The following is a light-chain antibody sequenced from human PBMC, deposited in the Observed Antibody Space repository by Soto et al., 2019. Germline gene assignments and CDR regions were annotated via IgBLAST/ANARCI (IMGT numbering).Light chain of an antibody. J-gene: IGKJ1*01. Sequence: EIVLTQSPGTLSLSPGERATLSCRASQSVNSRYFAWYQQKPGQAPRLLIYGASSRATGIPDRFSGSGSGTDFTLTISRLDPEDFAVYYCQHYGSSQTFGQGTKVEIK. CDR3: QHYGSSQT. CDR2: GAS. CDR1: QSVNSRY. V-gene: IGKV3-20*01.